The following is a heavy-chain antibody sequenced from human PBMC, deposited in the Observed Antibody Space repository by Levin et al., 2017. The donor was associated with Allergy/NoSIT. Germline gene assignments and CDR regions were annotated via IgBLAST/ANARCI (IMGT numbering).Heavy chain of an antibody. CDR3: ARDWFYYDSSGYYPVGGMDV. J-gene: IGHJ6*02. D-gene: IGHD3-22*01. CDR2: IKQDGSEK. Sequence: PGGSLRLSCAASGFTFSSYWMSWVRQAPGKGLEWVANIKQDGSEKYYVDSVKGRFTISRDNAKNSLYLQMNSLRAEDTAVYYCARDWFYYDSSGYYPVGGMDVWGQGTTVTVSS. V-gene: IGHV3-7*01. CDR1: GFTFSSYW.